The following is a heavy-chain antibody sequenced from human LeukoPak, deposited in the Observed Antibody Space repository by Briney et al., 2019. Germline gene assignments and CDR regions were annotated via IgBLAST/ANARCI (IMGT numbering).Heavy chain of an antibody. CDR2: ISGSSSYI. D-gene: IGHD5-24*01. V-gene: IGHV3-21*01. CDR3: TRRYGTYFDY. J-gene: IGHJ4*02. Sequence: GGSLRLSCAASGFTFSSFGISWVRQAPGKGLEWASSISGSSSYIYYADSVKGRFTISRDNAENSLFLQMNSLRAEDTAVYYCTRRYGTYFDYWGQGTLVTVSS. CDR1: GFTFSSFG.